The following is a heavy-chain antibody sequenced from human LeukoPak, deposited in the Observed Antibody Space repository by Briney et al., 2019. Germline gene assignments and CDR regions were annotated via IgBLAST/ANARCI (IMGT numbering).Heavy chain of an antibody. J-gene: IGHJ3*02. Sequence: GASVKVSCKASGYTFTSYYMHWVRQAPGQGLEWMGWINPNSGGTNYAQKFQGRVTMTRDTSISTAYMELSRLRSDDTAVYYCAIALSMIVVVTHAFDIWGQGTMVTVSS. D-gene: IGHD3-22*01. V-gene: IGHV1-2*02. CDR2: INPNSGGT. CDR1: GYTFTSYY. CDR3: AIALSMIVVVTHAFDI.